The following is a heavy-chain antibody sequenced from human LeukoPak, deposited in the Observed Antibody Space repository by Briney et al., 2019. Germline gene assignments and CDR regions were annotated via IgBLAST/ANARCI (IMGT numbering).Heavy chain of an antibody. Sequence: PAGSLTLSCSASRFSLISYNMHWVRQAPGKGLEFVSGVSSDWGTTDYADSARDRYTISRDNYKNTLYLQMSSLRAEDTAIYYCVRGLYDMDWHYWGPGALVTVSS. CDR1: RFSLISYN. D-gene: IGHD2-8*01. CDR2: VSSDWGTT. V-gene: IGHV3-64D*06. CDR3: VRGLYDMDWHY. J-gene: IGHJ4*02.